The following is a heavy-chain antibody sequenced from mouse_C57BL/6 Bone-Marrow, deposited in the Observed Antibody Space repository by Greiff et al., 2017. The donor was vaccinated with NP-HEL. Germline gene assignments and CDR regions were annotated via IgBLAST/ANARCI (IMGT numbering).Heavy chain of an antibody. CDR2: IHPNSGST. J-gene: IGHJ3*01. V-gene: IGHV1-64*01. CDR1: GYTFTSYW. CDR3: ARFGDYYGSSYTAWFAY. D-gene: IGHD1-1*01. Sequence: QVQLQQPGAELVKPGASVKLSCKASGYTFTSYWMHWVKQRPGQGLEWIGMIHPNSGSTNYNEKFKSKATLTVDKSSSTAYMQLSSLTSEDSAVYYCARFGDYYGSSYTAWFAYWGQGTLVTVSA.